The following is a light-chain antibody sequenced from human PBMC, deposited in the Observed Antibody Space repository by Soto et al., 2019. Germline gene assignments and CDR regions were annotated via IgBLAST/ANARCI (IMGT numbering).Light chain of an antibody. V-gene: IGKV3-11*01. J-gene: IGKJ3*01. Sequence: EIVLTQSPATLSLSPGERATLSCWASQSVSSYLAWYQQRPGQAPRLLIYDASNRATGIPARFSGSGSGTDVTLTISSLEPEDFAVYYCQQRSTWPRIFTFGPGTKVDIK. CDR3: QQRSTWPRIFT. CDR1: QSVSSY. CDR2: DAS.